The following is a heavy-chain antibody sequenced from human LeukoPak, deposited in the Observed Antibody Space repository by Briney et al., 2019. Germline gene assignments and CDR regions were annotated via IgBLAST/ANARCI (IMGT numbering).Heavy chain of an antibody. CDR1: GYSISSGYY. CDR3: ARDWFD. V-gene: IGHV4-61*01. CDR2: IYYSGST. J-gene: IGHJ4*02. Sequence: SETLSLTCTVSGYSISSGYYWGWIRQPPGKGLEWIGYIYYSGSTNYNPSLKSRVTISVDTSKNQFSLKLSSVTAADTAVYYFARDWFDGGQGPLVPVSS. D-gene: IGHD3-9*01.